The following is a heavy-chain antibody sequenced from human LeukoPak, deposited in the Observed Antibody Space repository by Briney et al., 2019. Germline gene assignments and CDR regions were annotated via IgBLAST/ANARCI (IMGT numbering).Heavy chain of an antibody. CDR1: GLTLSIYA. Sequence: GGSLRLSCAASGLTLSIYAMSWVRQAPGKGLEGVSAISISGCATYYADSVKGRFTISRDNAKNTLSLQMNSLRAEDTAVYYCAKFSLGGKNPFDYWGQGTLVTVSS. V-gene: IGHV3-23*01. CDR2: ISISGCAT. D-gene: IGHD2-15*01. J-gene: IGHJ4*02. CDR3: AKFSLGGKNPFDY.